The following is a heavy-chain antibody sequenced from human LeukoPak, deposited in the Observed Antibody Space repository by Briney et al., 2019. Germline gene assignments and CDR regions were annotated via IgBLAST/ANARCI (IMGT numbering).Heavy chain of an antibody. CDR3: ATSSGWYPTYFDY. V-gene: IGHV3-23*01. Sequence: GGSLRLSCAASGFTFSSYPMSWVRQAPGKGLELVSAISGSGGDTYYADSVKGRFTISRDNSKNTLDLQMNSLRAEDTALYYCATSSGWYPTYFDYWGQGTLVTVSS. D-gene: IGHD6-19*01. CDR1: GFTFSSYP. CDR2: ISGSGGDT. J-gene: IGHJ4*02.